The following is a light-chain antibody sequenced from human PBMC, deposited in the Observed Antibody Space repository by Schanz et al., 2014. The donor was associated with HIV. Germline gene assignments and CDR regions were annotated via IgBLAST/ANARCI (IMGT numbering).Light chain of an antibody. Sequence: DIQMTQSPSTLSASVGDRLTITCRASQSISTWLAWYQQKPGKAPKVLIYAASTLQSGVPSRFSGSGSGTDFTLTINSLQPDDLATYFCQQYNSYPWTFGQGTKVE. CDR2: AAS. V-gene: IGKV1-5*01. J-gene: IGKJ1*01. CDR3: QQYNSYPWT. CDR1: QSISTW.